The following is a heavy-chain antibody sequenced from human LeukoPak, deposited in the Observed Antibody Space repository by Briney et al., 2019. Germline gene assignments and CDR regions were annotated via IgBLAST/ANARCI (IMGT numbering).Heavy chain of an antibody. D-gene: IGHD2-2*01. CDR1: GGSFSSYY. J-gene: IGHJ4*02. V-gene: IGHV4-39*01. CDR3: ALRGDYCSSTSCYEYYFDY. Sequence: SETLSLTCAVYGGSFSSYYWGWIRQPPGKGLEWIGSMYYSGSTYYNPSLKSRVTISVDTSKNQFSLKLSSVTAADTAVYYCALRGDYCSSTSCYEYYFDYWGQGTLVTVSS. CDR2: MYYSGST.